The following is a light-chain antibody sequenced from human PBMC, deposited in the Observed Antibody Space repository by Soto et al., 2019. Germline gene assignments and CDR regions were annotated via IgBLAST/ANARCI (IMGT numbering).Light chain of an antibody. CDR2: TNK. J-gene: IGLJ7*01. CDR3: QSYDSSLSGWV. V-gene: IGLV1-40*01. CDR1: SSNIGAGYD. Sequence: QSVLTQPPSVSGAPGQRVTISCTGSSSNIGAGYDVQWYQQLPGTAPKLLIYTNKNRPSGVPDRFSGSKSGTSTSLAITGLQAEDEADYYCQSYDSSLSGWVFGRGTQLTVL.